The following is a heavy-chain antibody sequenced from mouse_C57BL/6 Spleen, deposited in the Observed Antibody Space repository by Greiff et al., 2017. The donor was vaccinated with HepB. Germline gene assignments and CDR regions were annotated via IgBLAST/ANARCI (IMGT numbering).Heavy chain of an antibody. CDR1: GFTFSSYG. CDR3: ARHLVTTDYYAMDY. V-gene: IGHV5-6*01. Sequence: EVQRVESGGDLVKPGGSLKLSCAASGFTFSSYGMSWVRQTPDKRLEWDATISSGGSYTYYPDSVKGRFTISRDNAKNTLYLQMSSLKSEDTAMYYCARHLVTTDYYAMDYWGQGTSVTVSS. J-gene: IGHJ4*01. CDR2: ISSGGSYT. D-gene: IGHD2-5*01.